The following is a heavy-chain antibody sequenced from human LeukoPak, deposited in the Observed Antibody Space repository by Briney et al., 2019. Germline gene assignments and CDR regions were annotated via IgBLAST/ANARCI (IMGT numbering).Heavy chain of an antibody. J-gene: IGHJ4*02. Sequence: SETLSLTCAVYGGSFSGYYWSWIRQPPGKGLEWIGEINHSGSTNYNPSLKSRVTISVDTSKNQFSLKLSSVTAADTAVYYCAGGPSLDYWGQGTLVTVSS. CDR1: GGSFSGYY. CDR2: INHSGST. V-gene: IGHV4-34*01. CDR3: AGGPSLDY.